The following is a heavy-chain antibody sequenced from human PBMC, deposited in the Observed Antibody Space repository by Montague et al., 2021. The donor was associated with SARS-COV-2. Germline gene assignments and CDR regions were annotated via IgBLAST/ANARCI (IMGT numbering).Heavy chain of an antibody. CDR1: AGSTKTMRHY. Sequence: SETLSLTCCVSAGSTKTMRHYWAWIRQSTGKGLEWIASVYYTGHTYYTPYIAARTTIYIYTSTNHLSLTLSSVAADATAIYYCATARAGHYYFDNWGQGTPVIVSS. CDR3: ATARAGHYYFDN. V-gene: IGHV4-39*02. J-gene: IGHJ4*02. CDR2: VYYTGHT.